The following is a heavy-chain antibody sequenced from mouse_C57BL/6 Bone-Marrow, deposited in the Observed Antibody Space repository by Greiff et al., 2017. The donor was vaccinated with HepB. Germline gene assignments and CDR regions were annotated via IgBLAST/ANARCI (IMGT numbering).Heavy chain of an antibody. CDR1: GYAFTNYL. Sequence: VQVVESGAELVRPGTSVKVSCKASGYAFTNYLIEWVKQRPGQGLEWIGVINPGSGGTNYNEKFKGKATLTADKSSSTAYMQLSSLTSEDSAVYFCARLWLRDYWGQGTTLTVSS. J-gene: IGHJ2*01. CDR2: INPGSGGT. D-gene: IGHD2-2*01. V-gene: IGHV1-54*01. CDR3: ARLWLRDY.